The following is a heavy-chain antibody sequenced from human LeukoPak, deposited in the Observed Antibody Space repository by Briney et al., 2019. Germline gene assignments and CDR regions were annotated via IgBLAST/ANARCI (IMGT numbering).Heavy chain of an antibody. CDR3: ARPRWFGESNFFDY. V-gene: IGHV4-39*01. J-gene: IGHJ4*02. D-gene: IGHD3-10*01. CDR2: FYYVGIT. CDR1: GGSINSSSYY. Sequence: SETLSLTCTVSGGSINSSSYYWGWVRQPPGKGLEWIGSFYYVGITYYNPSLKSRVTISVDTSKNQFSLRLSSVTAADTATYYCARPRWFGESNFFDYWGQGILVTVFS.